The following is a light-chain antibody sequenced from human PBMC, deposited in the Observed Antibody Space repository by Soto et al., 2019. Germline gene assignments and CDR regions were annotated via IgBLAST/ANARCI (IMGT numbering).Light chain of an antibody. J-gene: IGKJ1*01. CDR1: QSVSSY. V-gene: IGKV3-11*01. CDR3: QQRSNWLTWT. CDR2: DAS. Sequence: EIMLTHSPATLSLSPCERATLSCRPSQSVSSYLAWYQQKPGQAPRLLIYDASNRATGIPARFSGSGSGTDFTLTISSLEPEDFAVYYCQQRSNWLTWTFGQGTKVDI.